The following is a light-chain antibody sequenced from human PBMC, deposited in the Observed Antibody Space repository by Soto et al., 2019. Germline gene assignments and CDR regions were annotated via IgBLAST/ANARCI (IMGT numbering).Light chain of an antibody. V-gene: IGKV3-15*01. CDR2: GAS. CDR3: QQYNNWWT. J-gene: IGKJ1*01. CDR1: QSVSSN. Sequence: EIVMTQSPATLSVSPGERATLSCRASQSVSSNLAWYQQKPGQAPRLLIYGASTRATSIPARFSGSWSGTEFTLTISSLQSEDFAVYYCQQYNNWWTFGQGTKVEIK.